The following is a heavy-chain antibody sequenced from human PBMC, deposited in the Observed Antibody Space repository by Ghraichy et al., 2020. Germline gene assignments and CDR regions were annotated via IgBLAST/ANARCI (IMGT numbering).Heavy chain of an antibody. CDR2: IYYSGST. D-gene: IGHD3-22*01. J-gene: IGHJ4*02. Sequence: SETLSLTCTVSGGSISSSSYYWGWIRQPPGKGLEWIGSIYYSGSTYYNPSLKSRVTISVDTSKNQFSLKLSSVTAADTAVYYCARQSYDKGIDYWGQGTLVTVSS. V-gene: IGHV4-39*01. CDR1: GGSISSSSYY. CDR3: ARQSYDKGIDY.